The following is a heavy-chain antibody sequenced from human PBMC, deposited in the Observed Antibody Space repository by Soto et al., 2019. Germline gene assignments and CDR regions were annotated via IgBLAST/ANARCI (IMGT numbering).Heavy chain of an antibody. D-gene: IGHD6-25*01. J-gene: IGHJ6*02. CDR1: AYFFSTYF. Sequence: SETLALTCTVSAYFFSTYFWTWIRQPPGKGLEYIGHIYYSGSTIYNPPLKSRVTISIDTSKNQFSLKMSSVTAADTAVYYCARGRKQRSPEGGVDFWGQGTTVTVSS. V-gene: IGHV4-59*01. CDR3: ARGRKQRSPEGGVDF. CDR2: IYYSGST.